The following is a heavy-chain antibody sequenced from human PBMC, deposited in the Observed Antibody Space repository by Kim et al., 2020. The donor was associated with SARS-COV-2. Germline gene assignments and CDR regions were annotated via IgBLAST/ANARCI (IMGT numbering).Heavy chain of an antibody. Sequence: ASVKVSCKASGYTFTSYGISWVRQAPGQGLEWMGWISAYNGNTNYAQKLQGRVTMTTDTSTSTAYMELRSLRSDDTAVYYCARDFVVSDILTGYQTFYYYYGMDVWGQGTTVTVSS. J-gene: IGHJ6*02. CDR3: ARDFVVSDILTGYQTFYYYYGMDV. V-gene: IGHV1-18*01. D-gene: IGHD3-9*01. CDR1: GYTFTSYG. CDR2: ISAYNGNT.